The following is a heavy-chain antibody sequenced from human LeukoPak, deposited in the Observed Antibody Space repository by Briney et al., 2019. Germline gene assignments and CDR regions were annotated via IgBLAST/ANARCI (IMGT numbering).Heavy chain of an antibody. CDR2: IRYDGSNK. V-gene: IGHV3-30*02. Sequence: PGGSLRLSCAASGFTFSSYGMHWVRQAPGKGLEWVAFIRYDGSNKYYADSVKGRFTISRDNSKNTLYLQMNSLRAEDTAVYYCARENLEDYYDSSPHGIDYWGRGTLVTVSS. D-gene: IGHD3-22*01. CDR3: ARENLEDYYDSSPHGIDY. J-gene: IGHJ4*02. CDR1: GFTFSSYG.